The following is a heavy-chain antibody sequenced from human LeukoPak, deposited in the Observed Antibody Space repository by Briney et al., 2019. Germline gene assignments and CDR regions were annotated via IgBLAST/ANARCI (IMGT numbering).Heavy chain of an antibody. V-gene: IGHV4-59*01. CDR3: ARDLAHYYGSGRAFDI. J-gene: IGHJ3*02. Sequence: SETLSLTCTVSGGSISSYYWSWIRQPPGKGLERIGYIYYSGSTNYNPSLKSRVTISVDTSKNQFSLKLSSVTAADTAVYYCARDLAHYYGSGRAFDIWGQGTMVTGSS. CDR1: GGSISSYY. CDR2: IYYSGST. D-gene: IGHD3-10*01.